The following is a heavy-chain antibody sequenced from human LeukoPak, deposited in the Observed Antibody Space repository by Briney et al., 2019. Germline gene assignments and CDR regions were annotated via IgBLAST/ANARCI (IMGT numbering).Heavy chain of an antibody. Sequence: SETLSLTCTVSGDSISRSTHYWAWIRQPPGKGLEWIGSVYYGRSPYYNPSLESRATTSVDTSKNHFSLKMSSVTAADTAVYYCARSSGTGTFSYWGQGTLVTVSS. V-gene: IGHV4-39*02. D-gene: IGHD6-25*01. CDR2: VYYGRSP. CDR3: ARSSGTGTFSY. CDR1: GDSISRSTHY. J-gene: IGHJ4*02.